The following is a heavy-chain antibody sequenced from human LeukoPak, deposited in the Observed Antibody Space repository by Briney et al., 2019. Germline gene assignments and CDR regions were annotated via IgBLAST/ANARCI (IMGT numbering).Heavy chain of an antibody. CDR2: ISGSGGST. D-gene: IGHD2-8*01. V-gene: IGHV3-23*01. CDR1: GFAFSSYA. J-gene: IGHJ4*02. Sequence: PGGSPRLSCAASGFAFSSYAMSWVRQAPGKGLEWVSGISGSGGSTYYADSVKRRFAISRDNSKNTVYLQMSSLRAEDTAVYYCAKDFGNCINGVCYGTPFDYWGQGTLVTVSS. CDR3: AKDFGNCINGVCYGTPFDY.